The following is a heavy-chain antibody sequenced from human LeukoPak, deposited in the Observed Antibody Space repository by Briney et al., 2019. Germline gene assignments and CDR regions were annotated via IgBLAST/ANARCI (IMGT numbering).Heavy chain of an antibody. CDR3: ATEGGWQPTDYGDHAY. Sequence: ASVKVSCKASGYTFTNYGITWVRQAPGQGLEWMGFISPYNGNTNYAQKFQGRVTTTTDTSTRTAYMELRNLRSDDTALYYCATEGGWQPTDYGDHAYWGQGTLVTVSS. D-gene: IGHD4-17*01. CDR2: ISPYNGNT. J-gene: IGHJ4*02. CDR1: GYTFTNYG. V-gene: IGHV1-18*01.